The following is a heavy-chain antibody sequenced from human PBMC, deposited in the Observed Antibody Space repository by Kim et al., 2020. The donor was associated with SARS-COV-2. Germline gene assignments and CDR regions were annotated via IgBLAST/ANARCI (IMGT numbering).Heavy chain of an antibody. J-gene: IGHJ6*02. D-gene: IGHD2-15*01. Sequence: SVKVSCKASGGTFSSYAISWVRQAPGQGREWMGRIIPIRGIVNYAQKFQGRVTLNADKSTSTAYMELSSLRSEDTAVSYCARGAQIQPGRDGYNQYGMDDWGQGTTVTVSS. V-gene: IGHV1-69*04. CDR3: ARGAQIQPGRDGYNQYGMDD. CDR1: GGTFSSYA. CDR2: IIPIRGIV.